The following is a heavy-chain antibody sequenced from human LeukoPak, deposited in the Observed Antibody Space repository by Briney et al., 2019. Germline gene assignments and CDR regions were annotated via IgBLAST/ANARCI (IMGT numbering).Heavy chain of an antibody. J-gene: IGHJ6*03. CDR3: ARDLTGYDYVWGSYRYNYYYYYMDV. V-gene: IGHV3-21*01. CDR1: GFTFSSYS. D-gene: IGHD3-16*02. Sequence: PGGSLRLSCAASGFTFSSYSMNWVRQAPGKGLEWVSSISSSSSYIYYADSVKGRFTISRDNAKNSLYLQMNSLRAEDTAVYYCARDLTGYDYVWGSYRYNYYYYYMDVWGKGTTVTISS. CDR2: ISSSSSYI.